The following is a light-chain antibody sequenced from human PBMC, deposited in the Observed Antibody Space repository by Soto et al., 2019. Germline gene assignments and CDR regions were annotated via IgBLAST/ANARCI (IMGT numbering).Light chain of an antibody. V-gene: IGKV3-20*01. J-gene: IGKJ1*01. Sequence: EVVLAQSPGTLSLSAGERATLSCRTSQSVSSSFLAWYQQKPGQAPRLLIYGASSRATGIPDRFSGSGSGTDFTLTISRLEPEHFAVYYCHQYGSSPATFGQGTKVDI. CDR1: QSVSSSF. CDR2: GAS. CDR3: HQYGSSPAT.